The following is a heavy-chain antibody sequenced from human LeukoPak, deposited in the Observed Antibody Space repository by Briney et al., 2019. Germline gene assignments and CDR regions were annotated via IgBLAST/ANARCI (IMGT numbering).Heavy chain of an antibody. CDR1: GFTFSSYG. CDR3: ARAMRSGYDY. V-gene: IGHV3-48*02. D-gene: IGHD5-12*01. CDR2: ISSSSDYI. Sequence: GGSLRLSCAASGFTFSSYGMNWVRQATGKRGEWVSYISSSSDYIYYADSEKGRFNIYRENDENSVYLQMNSLRDEDTAVYYCARAMRSGYDYWGQGTLVTVSS. J-gene: IGHJ4*02.